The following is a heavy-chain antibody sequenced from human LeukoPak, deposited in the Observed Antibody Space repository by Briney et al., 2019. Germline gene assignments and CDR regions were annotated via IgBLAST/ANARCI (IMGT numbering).Heavy chain of an antibody. Sequence: PSETLSLTCAVSGYSISSGYYWGWIRQPPGKGLEWIGSIYQSGSTYYNPSLKSRVTISVDTSKNQFSLKLSSVTAADTAVYYCARQITGYYYYYMDVWGKGTTVTVSS. J-gene: IGHJ6*03. CDR3: ARQITGYYYYYMDV. CDR2: IYQSGST. V-gene: IGHV4-38-2*01. CDR1: GYSISSGYY. D-gene: IGHD3-16*01.